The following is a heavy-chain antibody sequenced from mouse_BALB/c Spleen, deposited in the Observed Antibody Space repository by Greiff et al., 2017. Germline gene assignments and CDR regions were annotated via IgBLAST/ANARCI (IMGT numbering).Heavy chain of an antibody. D-gene: IGHD3-2*01. V-gene: IGHV1-7*01. CDR2: INPSTGYT. J-gene: IGHJ2*01. CDR3: ARPLDSSNGFAY. CDR1: GYTFTSYW. Sequence: QVQLQQSGAELAKPGASVKMSCKASGYTFTSYWMHWVKQRPGQGLEWIGYINPSTGYTEYNQKFKDKATLTADKSSSTAYMQLSSLTSEDSAVYYCARPLDSSNGFAYWGQGTTLTVSS.